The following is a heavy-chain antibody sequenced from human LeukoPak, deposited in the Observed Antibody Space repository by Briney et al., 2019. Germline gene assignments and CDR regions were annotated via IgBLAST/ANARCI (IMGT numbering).Heavy chain of an antibody. V-gene: IGHV4-59*01. CDR1: GGSISSCY. CDR2: IYYSGST. Sequence: KTSETLSLTCTVSGGSISSCYWSWIRQPPGKGLEWIGYIYYSGSTNYNPYLKSRVTISVDTSKNQFSLKLSSVTAADTAVYYCARYYYDSSGYYFDYWGQGTLVTVSS. CDR3: ARYYYDSSGYYFDY. J-gene: IGHJ4*02. D-gene: IGHD3-22*01.